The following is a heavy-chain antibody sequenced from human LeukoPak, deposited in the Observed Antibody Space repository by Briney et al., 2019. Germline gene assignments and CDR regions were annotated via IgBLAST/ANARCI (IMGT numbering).Heavy chain of an antibody. CDR1: GFTFSSYA. V-gene: IGHV3-23*01. D-gene: IGHD2-15*01. Sequence: GGSLSLSCAASGFTFSSYAMSWVRQAPGKGLEWVSAISGSGGSTYYADSVKGRFTISRDNSKNTLYLQMNSLRAEDTAVYYCAKPPVVVVAATHVDWFDPWGQGTLVTVSS. CDR3: AKPPVVVVAATHVDWFDP. CDR2: ISGSGGST. J-gene: IGHJ5*02.